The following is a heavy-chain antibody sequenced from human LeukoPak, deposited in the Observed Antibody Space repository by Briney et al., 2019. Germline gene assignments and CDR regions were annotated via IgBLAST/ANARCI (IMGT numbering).Heavy chain of an antibody. D-gene: IGHD4/OR15-4a*01. V-gene: IGHV3-30*18. Sequence: GGSLRLSCAASGFTFSSYGMHWVRQAPGKGLEWVAVISYDGSNKYYADSVKGRFTISRDNSKNTLYLQMNSLRAEDTAVYYCAKDKGCCFDYWGQGTLVTVSS. J-gene: IGHJ4*02. CDR3: AKDKGCCFDY. CDR2: ISYDGSNK. CDR1: GFTFSSYG.